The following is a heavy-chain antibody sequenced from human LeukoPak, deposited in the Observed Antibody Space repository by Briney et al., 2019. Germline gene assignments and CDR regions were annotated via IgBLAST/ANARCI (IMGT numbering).Heavy chain of an antibody. CDR3: ARRSGDDAFDI. J-gene: IGHJ3*02. CDR2: IYYSGST. D-gene: IGHD7-27*01. V-gene: IGHV4-59*01. Sequence: KPSETLSPTCTCSGCSISSYHWSLIRQAPGKGLEWIGYIYYSGSTNYNPSLKSRVTISVDTSKNQFSLKLSSVTAADTAVYYCARRSGDDAFDIWGQGTMVTVSS. CDR1: GCSISSYH.